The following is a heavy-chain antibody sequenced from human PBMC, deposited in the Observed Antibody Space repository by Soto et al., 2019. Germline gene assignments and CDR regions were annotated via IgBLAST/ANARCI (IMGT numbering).Heavy chain of an antibody. CDR3: VSQRTTVPTQAYFDY. Sequence: SETLCLTCTVSGGSVTNSSYYWGWIRQSPGKGLEWIGSVYYRGRSDSKSSGKSRVTISVDTYKNELSLSLNSATAADTAVYFCVSQRTTVPTQAYFDYWGPGALVTVSS. J-gene: IGHJ4*02. CDR1: GGSVTNSSYY. D-gene: IGHD4-17*01. V-gene: IGHV4-39*01. CDR2: VYYRGRS.